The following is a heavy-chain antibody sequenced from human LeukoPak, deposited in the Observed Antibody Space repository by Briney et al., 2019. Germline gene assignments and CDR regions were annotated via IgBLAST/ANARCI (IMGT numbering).Heavy chain of an antibody. CDR1: GGSISSTNW. V-gene: IGHV4-4*02. J-gene: IGHJ4*02. CDR3: AREGGPYRPLDY. CDR2: VHFDGRT. Sequence: SETLSLTCGVSGGSISSTNWWTWVRQPPGKGLEWIGEVHFDGRTNYNPSLQSRLTMSVDFSENHISLKLTSVTAADTAVYYCAREGGPYRPLDYSGQGTLVTVSS.